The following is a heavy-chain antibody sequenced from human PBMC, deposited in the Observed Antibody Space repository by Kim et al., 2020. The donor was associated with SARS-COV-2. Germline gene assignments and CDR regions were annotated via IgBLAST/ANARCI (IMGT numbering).Heavy chain of an antibody. CDR1: GFTFSSYS. CDR2: ISSSSSYI. CDR3: ARVVRDYGSGSYYIDY. V-gene: IGHV3-21*01. Sequence: GGSLRLSCAASGFTFSSYSMNWVRQAPGKGLEWVSSISSSSSYIYYADSVKGRFTISRDNAKNSLYLQMNSLRAEDTAVYYCARVVRDYGSGSYYIDYWGQGTLVTVSS. J-gene: IGHJ4*02. D-gene: IGHD3-10*01.